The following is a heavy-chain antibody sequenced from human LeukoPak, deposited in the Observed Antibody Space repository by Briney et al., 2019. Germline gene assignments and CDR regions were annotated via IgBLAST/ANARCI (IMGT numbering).Heavy chain of an antibody. CDR1: GGTFSSYA. CDR2: IIPIFGTA. V-gene: IGHV1-69*13. D-gene: IGHD6-13*01. J-gene: IGHJ5*02. CDR3: ARAPAAAGTGYWFDP. Sequence: SVKVSCKASGGTFSSYAISWVRQAPGQGLGWMGGIIPIFGTANYAQKFQGRVTITADESTSTAYMELSSLRSEDTAVYYCARAPAAAGTGYWFDPWGQGTLVTVSS.